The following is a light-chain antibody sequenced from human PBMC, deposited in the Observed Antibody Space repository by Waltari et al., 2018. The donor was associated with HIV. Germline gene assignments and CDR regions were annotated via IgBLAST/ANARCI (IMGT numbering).Light chain of an antibody. J-gene: IGKJ4*01. CDR1: QRVSSN. CDR3: QQYNNWPLT. V-gene: IGKV3-15*01. CDR2: GAS. Sequence: EIVMTQSPATLSVSPGERVTLSCRASQRVSSNLAWYQPKPGQAPILLLDGASTRATGIPARFSCSGSGIEFTLTISSLQSEDFAVYDCQQYNNWPLTFGGGTKGEIK.